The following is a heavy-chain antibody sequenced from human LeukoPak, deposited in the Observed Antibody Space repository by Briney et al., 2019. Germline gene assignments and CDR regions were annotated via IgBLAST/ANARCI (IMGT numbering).Heavy chain of an antibody. D-gene: IGHD3-10*01. J-gene: IGHJ5*02. V-gene: IGHV3-48*03. Sequence: GGSLRLSCAASGFTFNEMNWVRLAPGKGLEWISYISSSGATKYYADSAMGRFIIFRENAKNSLYLQMNSLRAEDTAVYNCAGDSRASGFDPWGQGTLVTVSS. CDR2: ISSSGATK. CDR3: AGDSRASGFDP. CDR1: GFTFNE.